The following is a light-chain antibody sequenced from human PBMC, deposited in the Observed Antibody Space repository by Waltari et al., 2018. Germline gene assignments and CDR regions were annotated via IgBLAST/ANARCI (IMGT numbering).Light chain of an antibody. J-gene: IGLJ2*01. V-gene: IGLV3-21*01. CDR3: QVGDSSSDHMV. CDR2: YDS. CDR1: NIGLRS. Sequence: SYVLTQPPSVSVAPGKTATITCGGNNIGLRSVHWYQQMPGQAPGLVISYDSDRPSGIPDRFSGSNTGNTATLTISRVEVGDEADYYGQVGDSSSDHMVFGGGTKLAVL.